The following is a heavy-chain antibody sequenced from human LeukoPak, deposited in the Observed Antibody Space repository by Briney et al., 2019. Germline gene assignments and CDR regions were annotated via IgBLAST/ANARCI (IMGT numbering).Heavy chain of an antibody. CDR2: INPNSGGT. CDR3: ARDRDGYNYGY. V-gene: IGHV1-2*02. J-gene: IGHJ4*02. CDR1: GYTFTSYY. Sequence: ASVKVSCKASGYTFTSYYMHWVRQAPGQGLEWMGWINPNSGGTNYAQKFQGRVTMTRDTSISTAYMELSRLRSDDTAVYYCARDRDGYNYGYWGQGTLVAVSS. D-gene: IGHD5-24*01.